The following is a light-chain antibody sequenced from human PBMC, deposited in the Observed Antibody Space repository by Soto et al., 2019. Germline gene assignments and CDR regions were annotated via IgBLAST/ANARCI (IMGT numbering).Light chain of an antibody. V-gene: IGLV1-44*01. CDR1: SSNIGSNT. Sequence: QSVLTQPPSASGTPGQRVTISCSGSSSNIGSNTVNWYQQLPGTAPKLLIYSNNQRPSGVPDRFSGSKSGTSASLAISGLQSEDEADYYWAAWDDSLNGPVFGGGTKLTVL. J-gene: IGLJ2*01. CDR3: AAWDDSLNGPV. CDR2: SNN.